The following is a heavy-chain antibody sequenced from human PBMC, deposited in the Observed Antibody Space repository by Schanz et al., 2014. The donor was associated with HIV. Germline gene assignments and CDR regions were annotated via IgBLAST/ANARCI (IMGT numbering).Heavy chain of an antibody. V-gene: IGHV3-30*04. Sequence: QVQLVESGGGVVQPGRSLRLSCAVSGFTFSNYAMHWVRQAPGKGLEWVAFISNDGRNKYYADSVKGRFTISRDSSRNTLYLQMNSLRAEDTAVYYCASTEYPYTTSSDYYYGMDVWGQGTTVTVSS. CDR1: GFTFSNYA. CDR3: ASTEYPYTTSSDYYYGMDV. CDR2: ISNDGRNK. J-gene: IGHJ6*02. D-gene: IGHD6-6*01.